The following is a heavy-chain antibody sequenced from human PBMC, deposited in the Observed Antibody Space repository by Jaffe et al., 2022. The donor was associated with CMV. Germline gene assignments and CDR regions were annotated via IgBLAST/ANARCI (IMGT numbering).Heavy chain of an antibody. V-gene: IGHV4-34*01. CDR1: GGSFSGYY. CDR2: INHSGST. Sequence: QVQLQQWGAGLLKPSETLSLTCAVYGGSFSGYYWSWIRQPPGKGLEWIGEINHSGSTNYNPSLKSRVTISVDTSKNQFSLKLSSVTAADTAVYYCARDYFYDSSGYYFDYWGQGTLVTVSS. J-gene: IGHJ4*02. CDR3: ARDYFYDSSGYYFDY. D-gene: IGHD3-22*01.